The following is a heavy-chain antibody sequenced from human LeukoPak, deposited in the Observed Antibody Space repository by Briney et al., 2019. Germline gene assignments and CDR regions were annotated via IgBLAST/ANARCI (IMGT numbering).Heavy chain of an antibody. CDR3: ARESWGSNWFDP. D-gene: IGHD3-16*01. CDR2: ISAYNGNT. Sequence: ASVKVSCKASGYTFTRNGISWVRQAPGQGLEWMGWISAYNGNTNYAQKLQGRVTMTTDTSTSTAYMELRSLRSDDTAVYYCARESWGSNWFDPWGQGTLVTVSS. CDR1: GYTFTRNG. V-gene: IGHV1-18*01. J-gene: IGHJ5*02.